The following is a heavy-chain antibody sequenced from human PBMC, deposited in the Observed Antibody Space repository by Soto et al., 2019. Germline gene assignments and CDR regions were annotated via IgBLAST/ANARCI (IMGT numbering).Heavy chain of an antibody. J-gene: IGHJ4*02. CDR3: ASWGGWIGSSGEFDY. V-gene: IGHV3-23*01. D-gene: IGHD6-25*01. CDR1: GFTFSSYA. Sequence: GGSLRLSCAASGFTFSSYAMSWVRQAPGKGLEWVSAISGSGGSTYYADSVKGRFTISRDNSKNTLYLQMNSLRAEDTAVYYCASWGGWIGSSGEFDYWGQGTLVTVSS. CDR2: ISGSGGST.